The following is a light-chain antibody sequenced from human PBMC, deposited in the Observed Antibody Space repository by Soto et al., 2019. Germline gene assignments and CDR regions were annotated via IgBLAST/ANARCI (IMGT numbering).Light chain of an antibody. J-gene: IGKJ1*01. Sequence: DIVMTQSPLSLPVTPGEPASISCRSSQSLLHSNGYNYLDWYLQKPGQSPQLLIYLGSNRASGGPDGFSGSGSGTDFTLKISRVEAEDVGVYYCMQALQTPRTFGQGTKVEIK. CDR3: MQALQTPRT. V-gene: IGKV2-28*01. CDR1: QSLLHSNGYNY. CDR2: LGS.